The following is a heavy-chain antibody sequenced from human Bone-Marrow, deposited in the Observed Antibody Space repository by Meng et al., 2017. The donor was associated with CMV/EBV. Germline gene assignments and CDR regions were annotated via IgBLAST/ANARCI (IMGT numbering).Heavy chain of an antibody. CDR2: VYYSGST. CDR1: GGSFSGSRYY. D-gene: IGHD3-3*01. V-gene: IGHV4-39*07. CDR3: TVGPGGRFLEWPKIIGFDYGMDV. Sequence: SETLSLTCTVSGGSFSGSRYYWGWIRQPPGKGLEWIGSVYYSGSTYYNPSLKSRVTISVDTSKNQFSLKLSSVTAADTAVYYCTVGPGGRFLEWPKIIGFDYGMDVWGQGTTVTVSS. J-gene: IGHJ6*02.